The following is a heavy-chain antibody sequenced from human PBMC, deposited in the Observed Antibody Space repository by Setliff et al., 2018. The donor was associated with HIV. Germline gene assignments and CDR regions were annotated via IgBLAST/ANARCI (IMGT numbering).Heavy chain of an antibody. Sequence: SETLSLTCTVSGGSMSGSSYYWGWIRQPPGKGLEWIGSLDYSGTTYYNPSLKSRVTISVDTSKNQFSLRLNSVTAADTAVYYCARRGLVGAPTSFGFDYWGQGTLVTVSS. D-gene: IGHD1-26*01. CDR3: ARRGLVGAPTSFGFDY. J-gene: IGHJ4*02. V-gene: IGHV4-39*01. CDR1: GGSMSGSSYY. CDR2: LDYSGTT.